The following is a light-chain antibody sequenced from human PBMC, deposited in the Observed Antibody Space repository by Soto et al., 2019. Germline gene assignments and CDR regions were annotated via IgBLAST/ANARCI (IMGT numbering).Light chain of an antibody. CDR2: GNT. CDR3: QSYDSSLSVLYV. Sequence: QSVLTQPPSVSGAPGQRVTISCTGSSSNIEAGYEVHWFQQLPGTAPKLLIYGNTNRPSGVPDRFSGSKSDTSASLAITGLQPEDEADYYCQSYDSSLSVLYVFGTGTKVTVL. J-gene: IGLJ1*01. CDR1: SSNIEAGYE. V-gene: IGLV1-40*01.